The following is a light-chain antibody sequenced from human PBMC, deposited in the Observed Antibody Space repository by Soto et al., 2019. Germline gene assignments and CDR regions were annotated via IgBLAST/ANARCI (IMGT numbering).Light chain of an antibody. V-gene: IGKV3-11*01. J-gene: IGKJ2*01. CDR3: QQRSNLPYT. CDR1: QSVSSY. Sequence: EIVLTQSPATLSLSPGERATLSCRASQSVSSYLAWYQQKPGQAPRLLIYEASNRASGIPARFSGSGSGTDFTLTISSLEPEDFAVYYCQQRSNLPYTFGQGTKLEIK. CDR2: EAS.